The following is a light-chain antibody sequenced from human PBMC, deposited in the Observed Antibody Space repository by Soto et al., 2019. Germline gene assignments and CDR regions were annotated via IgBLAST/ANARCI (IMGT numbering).Light chain of an antibody. J-gene: IGLJ2*01. CDR1: SSDAGSYNL. CDR3: CSYAGSSIVI. CDR2: EGN. V-gene: IGLV2-23*01. Sequence: QSALTQPASVSGSPGQSITISCTGASSDAGSYNLVSWYQQHPGKAPKLMIYEGNKRPSGVSNRFSGSKSGNTASLTISGLQAEDEADYYCCSYAGSSIVIFGGGTKVTVL.